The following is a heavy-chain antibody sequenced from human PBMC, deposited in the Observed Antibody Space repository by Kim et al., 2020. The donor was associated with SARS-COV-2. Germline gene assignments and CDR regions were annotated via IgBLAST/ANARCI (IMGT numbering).Heavy chain of an antibody. Sequence: ASVKVSCKASGYSFTGYYIHWVRQAPGQGLEWMGWINPDDGATDYAQRFQGRVTMTRDTSITTAYMELSRLTSDDTAIYYCANGQSFGSSWWMELDHWGHGTLVTVSS. CDR3: ANGQSFGSSWWMELDH. D-gene: IGHD6-13*01. V-gene: IGHV1-2*02. CDR1: GYSFTGYY. J-gene: IGHJ4*01. CDR2: INPDDGAT.